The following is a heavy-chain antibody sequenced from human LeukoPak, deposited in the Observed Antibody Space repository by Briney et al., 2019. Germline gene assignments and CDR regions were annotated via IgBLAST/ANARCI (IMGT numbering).Heavy chain of an antibody. J-gene: IGHJ4*02. CDR3: ASQVMVRGVISTLGFDY. CDR1: GFTFSSYA. Sequence: HPGGSLRLSCAASGFTFSSYAMSWVRQAPGKGLEWVSAISGSGGSTYYADSVKGRFTISRDNSKNTLYLQMNSLRAEDTAVYYCASQVMVRGVISTLGFDYWGQGTLVTVSS. V-gene: IGHV3-23*01. CDR2: ISGSGGST. D-gene: IGHD3-10*01.